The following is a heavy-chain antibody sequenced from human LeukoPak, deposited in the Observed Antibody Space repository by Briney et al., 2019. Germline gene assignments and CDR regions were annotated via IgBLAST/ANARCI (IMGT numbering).Heavy chain of an antibody. J-gene: IGHJ5*02. D-gene: IGHD2-8*01. Sequence: GASVKVSCKASGYTFTSYGINWVRQATGQELEWMGWMNPHSVNTAYAQKFQGRVTMTKNTSISTAYMELSSLRSDDTAVYYCTRRANGRRYNWFDTWGQGTLVTVSS. CDR1: GYTFTSYG. CDR3: TRRANGRRYNWFDT. CDR2: MNPHSVNT. V-gene: IGHV1-8*02.